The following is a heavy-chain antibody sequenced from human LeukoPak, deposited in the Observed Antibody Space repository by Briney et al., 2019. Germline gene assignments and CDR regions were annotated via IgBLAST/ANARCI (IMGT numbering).Heavy chain of an antibody. CDR3: ARDRCEGYCTSFDS. CDR2: IPSSGRT. V-gene: IGHV4-4*07. J-gene: IGHJ5*01. Sequence: PSETLSLTCTVSGGSISNYYWSWIRQPAGKGLEWIGRIPSSGRTNYNPSLKSRVTISVDKSKNQFSLRLSSVIAADTAVYFCARDRCEGYCTSFDSWGQGTLVTVSS. D-gene: IGHD2-8*01. CDR1: GGSISNYY.